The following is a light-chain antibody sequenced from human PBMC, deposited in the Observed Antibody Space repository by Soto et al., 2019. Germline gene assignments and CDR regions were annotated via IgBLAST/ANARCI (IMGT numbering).Light chain of an antibody. CDR2: DNN. J-gene: IGLJ2*01. Sequence: QSVLPQPPSVSAAPGQKVTISCSGSSSNIENNDVSWYQQLPGTAPKLLIYDNNKRPSGIPDRFSGSKSGTSATLGITGLQTGDEADYYCGSWDNSLSATIFGGGTKLTVL. CDR1: SSNIENND. CDR3: GSWDNSLSATI. V-gene: IGLV1-51*01.